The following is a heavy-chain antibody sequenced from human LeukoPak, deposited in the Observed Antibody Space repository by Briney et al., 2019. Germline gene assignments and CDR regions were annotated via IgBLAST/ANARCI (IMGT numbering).Heavy chain of an antibody. CDR1: GGYISTYY. J-gene: IGHJ5*02. CDR3: ARSPHNSAWYEKWFDP. V-gene: IGHV4-4*08. Sequence: SETLSLTCTVSGGYISTYYWSWIRQSPRKGLEWIADISASGGTNYNPSLESRVTVSIDSSKNQFSLKLSSVTAADTAVFYCARSPHNSAWYEKWFDPWGQGTLVTVSS. CDR2: ISASGGT. D-gene: IGHD6-19*01.